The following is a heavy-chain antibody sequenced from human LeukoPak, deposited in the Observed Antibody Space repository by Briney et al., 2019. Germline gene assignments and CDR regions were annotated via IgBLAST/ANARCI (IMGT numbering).Heavy chain of an antibody. CDR2: INHSGRT. Sequence: SETLSLTCAVYGGSFSGYYWSWIRQPPGKGLEWIGEINHSGRTNYNPSLKSRVTISVDTSKNQFSLKLSSVTAADTAVYYCARGLMVRGVLDYWGQGTLVTVSS. D-gene: IGHD3-10*01. J-gene: IGHJ4*02. V-gene: IGHV4-34*01. CDR1: GGSFSGYY. CDR3: ARGLMVRGVLDY.